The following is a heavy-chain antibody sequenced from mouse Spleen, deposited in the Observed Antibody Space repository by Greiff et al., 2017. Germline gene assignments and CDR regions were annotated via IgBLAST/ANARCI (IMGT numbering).Heavy chain of an antibody. J-gene: IGHJ2*01. CDR1: GFTFSSYA. Sequence: EVHLVESGGGLVKPGGSLKLSCAASGFTFSSYAMSWVRQTPEKRLEWVATISSGGSYTYYPDSVKGRFTISRDNAKNTLYLQMSSLRSEDTAMYYCARRDTTVVAYYFDYWGQGTTLTVSS. CDR2: ISSGGSYT. CDR3: ARRDTTVVAYYFDY. V-gene: IGHV5-9-3*01. D-gene: IGHD1-1*01.